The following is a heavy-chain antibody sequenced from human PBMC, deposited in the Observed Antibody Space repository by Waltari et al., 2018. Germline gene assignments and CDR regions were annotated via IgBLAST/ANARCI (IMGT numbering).Heavy chain of an antibody. CDR2: ISSSGGST. D-gene: IGHD3-16*01. Sequence: EVQLVESGGGLVQPGGSLRLSCAASGFTFSSNAVSWVRQAPGKGLEWVSRISSSGGSTYYAASVKGRFTISRDMSKNTVYLQMNSLRADDTAVYFCGGGEWLAYWGQGTLVTVSS. J-gene: IGHJ4*02. CDR1: GFTFSSNA. CDR3: GGGEWLAY. V-gene: IGHV3-23*04.